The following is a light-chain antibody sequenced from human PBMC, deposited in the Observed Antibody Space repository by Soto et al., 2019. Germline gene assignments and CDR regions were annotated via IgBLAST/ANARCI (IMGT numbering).Light chain of an antibody. CDR3: QQSDASPQLT. Sequence: DIVLTQSPGTLSLSPGERATVSCRASQTVGSSYLAWYQQKLGPAPRLLIYATSSRATGLPDRFSGSGSGTDFTLTISRLEPEDFAVYYCQQSDASPQLTFGGGTKVEI. J-gene: IGKJ4*01. V-gene: IGKV3-20*01. CDR1: QTVGSSY. CDR2: ATS.